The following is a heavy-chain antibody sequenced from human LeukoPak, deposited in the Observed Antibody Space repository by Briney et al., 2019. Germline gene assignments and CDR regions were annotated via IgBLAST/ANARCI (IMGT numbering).Heavy chain of an antibody. Sequence: GGSLRLSCAASGFTFSSYWMHWVRQAPGKRLVWVSRIKTDGSSTDYADSVKGRFTISRDNAKNTMYLQMNSLRAEDTAVYYCARGVSGTGPDIWGLGTMVTVSS. CDR2: IKTDGSST. V-gene: IGHV3-74*01. CDR3: ARGVSGTGPDI. CDR1: GFTFSSYW. D-gene: IGHD5/OR15-5a*01. J-gene: IGHJ3*02.